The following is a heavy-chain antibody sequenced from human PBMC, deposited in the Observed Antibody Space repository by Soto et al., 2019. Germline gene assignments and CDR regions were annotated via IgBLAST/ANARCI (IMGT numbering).Heavy chain of an antibody. CDR3: ASSRITMVPYGMDV. CDR2: INAGNGNT. V-gene: IGHV1-3*01. D-gene: IGHD3-10*01. J-gene: IGHJ6*02. CDR1: GYSFTIYA. Sequence: ASVKVSWKASGYSFTIYAMHWVRQAPGQRLEWMGWINAGNGNTKYSQKFQGRVTITRDTSASTAYMELSSLRSEDTAVYYCASSRITMVPYGMDVWGQGTTVTVSS.